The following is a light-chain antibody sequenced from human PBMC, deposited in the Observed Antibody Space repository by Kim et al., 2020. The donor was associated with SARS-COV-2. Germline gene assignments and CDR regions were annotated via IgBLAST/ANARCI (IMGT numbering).Light chain of an antibody. J-gene: IGLJ1*01. CDR1: SGHSTYI. CDR3: ETWNSNTHV. CDR2: LEGSGSY. Sequence: SSVKLTCTLSSGHSTYIIAWHQHQPGKAPRYLMKLEGSGSYNRGSGVPDRFSGSSSGADRYLTISNLQSEDEADYYCETWNSNTHVFGTGTKVTVL. V-gene: IGLV4-60*03.